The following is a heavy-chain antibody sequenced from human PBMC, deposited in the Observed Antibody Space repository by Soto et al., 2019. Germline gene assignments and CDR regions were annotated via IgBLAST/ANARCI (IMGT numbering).Heavy chain of an antibody. CDR3: ARGQYCGGDCYPTYFDY. CDR2: IGTSGNTI. J-gene: IGHJ4*02. CDR1: GFTFSDYY. V-gene: IGHV3-11*01. Sequence: PGGSLRLSCAASGFTFSDYYMSWIRQAPGKGLEWVSYIGTSGNTIYYADSVKGRFTISRDNAKNSLYLQMNSLRAEDTAVYFCARGQYCGGDCYPTYFDYWGQRTLVTVSS. D-gene: IGHD2-21*02.